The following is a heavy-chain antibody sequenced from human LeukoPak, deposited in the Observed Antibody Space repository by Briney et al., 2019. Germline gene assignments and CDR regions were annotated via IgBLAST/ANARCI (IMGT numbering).Heavy chain of an antibody. V-gene: IGHV1-8*02. J-gene: IGHJ6*02. CDR3: ARIGPNYYGSGSYLHYYYGMNV. CDR2: MNPNRGNT. D-gene: IGHD3-10*01. CDR1: GYTLVTYD. Sequence: PGASVKVSCKTSGYTLVTYDINWVRQAPGEGLEWMGWMNPNRGNTHFAQRFQGRVTMTRDTSITTAYMELSSLRSEDTAVYYCARIGPNYYGSGSYLHYYYGMNVWGQGTTVTVSS.